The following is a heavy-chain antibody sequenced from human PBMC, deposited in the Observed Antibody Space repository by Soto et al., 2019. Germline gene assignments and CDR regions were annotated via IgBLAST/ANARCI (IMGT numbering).Heavy chain of an antibody. CDR2: IYYSGST. CDR1: GGSISSYN. Sequence: XETLSITCTVSGGSISSYNWSWIRQPPGKGLEWIGYIYYSGSTNYNPSLKSRVTISVDTSKNQFSLKLSSVTAADTAVYYCARDYCGGDCYPQDWGQGTLVTVSS. D-gene: IGHD2-21*02. CDR3: ARDYCGGDCYPQD. V-gene: IGHV4-59*01. J-gene: IGHJ4*02.